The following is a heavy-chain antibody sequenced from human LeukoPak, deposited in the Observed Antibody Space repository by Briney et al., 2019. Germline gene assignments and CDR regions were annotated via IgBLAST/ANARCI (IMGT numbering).Heavy chain of an antibody. V-gene: IGHV3-21*01. J-gene: IGHJ6*03. Sequence: GGSLRLSCAASGFTSSSYSMNWVRQAPGKGLEWVSSISSSSSYIYYADSVKGRFTISRDNAKNSLYLQMNSMRAEDTAVYYCARPNAVADFWSGYMDYYYYYYMDVWGKGTTVTVSS. CDR2: ISSSSSYI. CDR3: ARPNAVADFWSGYMDYYYYYYMDV. CDR1: GFTSSSYS. D-gene: IGHD3-3*01.